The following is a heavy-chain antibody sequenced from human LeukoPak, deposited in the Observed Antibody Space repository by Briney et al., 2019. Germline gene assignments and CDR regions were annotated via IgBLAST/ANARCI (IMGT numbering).Heavy chain of an antibody. J-gene: IGHJ4*02. CDR1: GGSVSSTEFY. D-gene: IGHD3-9*01. CDR3: ARLSKGRYFDYIFDY. Sequence: ETLSLTCTVSGGSVSSTEFYWGWLRQPPGKGLQWIGNIYYTGSTYYNPSLNSQVTMSVDTSQNQISLKMTSVTAADTAVYYCARLSKGRYFDYIFDYWGQGTLVTVSS. CDR2: IYYTGST. V-gene: IGHV4-39*01.